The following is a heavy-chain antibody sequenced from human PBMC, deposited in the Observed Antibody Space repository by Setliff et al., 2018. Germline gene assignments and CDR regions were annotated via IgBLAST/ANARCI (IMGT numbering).Heavy chain of an antibody. J-gene: IGHJ4*02. D-gene: IGHD3-3*01. CDR2: VRHRGGT. CDR1: GYSISSGYY. V-gene: IGHV4-38-2*01. Sequence: SETLSLTCAVSGYSISSGYYWGWIRQPPGKGLEWLGSVRHRGGTYYKPSLKSRVTISLDTSKNQFSLKLSSVTAADTAVYYCARRATYYNFWSGYYDYWGQGTLVTVSS. CDR3: ARRATYYNFWSGYYDY.